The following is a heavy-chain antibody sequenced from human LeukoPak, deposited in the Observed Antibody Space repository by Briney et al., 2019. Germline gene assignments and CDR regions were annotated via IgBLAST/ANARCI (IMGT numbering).Heavy chain of an antibody. CDR3: AKENYDYGKYQH. D-gene: IGHD4-17*01. CDR1: GFTFSDYA. Sequence: GGSLRLSCGGSGFTFSDYAMSWVRQAAGKGLEWVSVISGSGTSTNYADPVKGRFTISRDNSKNVLYLQMNSLRAEDTAVYYCAKENYDYGKYQHWGQGTLVTVSS. CDR2: ISGSGTST. J-gene: IGHJ1*01. V-gene: IGHV3-23*01.